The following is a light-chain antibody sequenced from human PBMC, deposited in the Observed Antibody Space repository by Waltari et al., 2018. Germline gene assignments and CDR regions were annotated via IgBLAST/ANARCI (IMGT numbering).Light chain of an antibody. CDR1: RNDLGSYNF. CDR3: FSYAGSNSFA. Sequence: QSALTQPASVSGSPGQSITVSCIGTRNDLGSYNFVSWFQPHPGRAPKLMIYDVSARPLGVSNRFSGSKSGNTASLTISGLQAEDEADYYCFSYAGSNSFAFGGGTRVTVL. V-gene: IGLV2-23*02. J-gene: IGLJ2*01. CDR2: DVS.